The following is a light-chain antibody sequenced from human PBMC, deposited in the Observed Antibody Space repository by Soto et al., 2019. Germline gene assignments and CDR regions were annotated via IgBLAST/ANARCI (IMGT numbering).Light chain of an antibody. V-gene: IGLV2-23*01. CDR3: STYAGAVA. CDR2: EGS. CDR1: SSDVGSYNL. J-gene: IGLJ2*01. Sequence: QSVLTQPASVSGSPGQSITISCTGTSSDVGSYNLVSWYQHHPGKAPKLMIYEGSERPSGVSNRFSGSKSGNTASLTISGLQAEDEADYCCSTYAGAVAFGGGTKLTVL.